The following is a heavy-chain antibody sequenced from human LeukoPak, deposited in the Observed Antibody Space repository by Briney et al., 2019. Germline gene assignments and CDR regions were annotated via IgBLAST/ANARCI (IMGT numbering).Heavy chain of an antibody. D-gene: IGHD3-3*01. V-gene: IGHV4-34*01. J-gene: IGHJ5*02. CDR1: GESFTTFY. CDR2: INHTGST. CDR3: ARGRDYDFWSGNTDNWFDP. Sequence: SETLSLTCAVYGESFTTFYWGWIRQTPGKGLEWIGEINHTGSTNYNPSLKSRVTISIDTSKNQFSLKLSSVTAADTAVYYCARGRDYDFWSGNTDNWFDPWGQGTLVTVSS.